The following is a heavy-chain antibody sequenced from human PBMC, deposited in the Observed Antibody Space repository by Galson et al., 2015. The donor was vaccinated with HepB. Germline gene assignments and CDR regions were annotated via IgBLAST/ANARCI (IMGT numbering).Heavy chain of an antibody. D-gene: IGHD4-17*01. J-gene: IGHJ4*02. CDR1: GFSLSTSGLG. CDR3: AQTTYGGYVGFIEY. V-gene: IGHV2-5*01. CDR2: IFWNDDQ. Sequence: ALVKPTQTLTPTCTFSGFSLSTSGLGVGWIRQPPGKALEWLSLIFWNDDQRHSPSLRSRLTISKDTSRNQVVLTMTNMDPADTATYYCAQTTYGGYVGFIEYWGQGTLVTVSS.